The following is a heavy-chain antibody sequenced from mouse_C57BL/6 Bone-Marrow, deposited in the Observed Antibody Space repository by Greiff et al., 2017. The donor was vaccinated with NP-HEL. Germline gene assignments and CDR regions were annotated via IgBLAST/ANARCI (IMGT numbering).Heavy chain of an antibody. J-gene: IGHJ1*03. CDR3: AARDYGSSPYWYFDV. CDR2: IDPSDSYT. Sequence: QVQLQQPGAELVKPGASVKLSCKASGYTFTSYWMQWVKQRPEQGLEWIGKIDPSDSYTNYNQKFKGKAKLTVDQSSSTAYMQLSSLTSEDSAVYYWAARDYGSSPYWYFDVWGTGTTVTVSS. CDR1: GYTFTSYW. D-gene: IGHD1-1*01. V-gene: IGHV1-50*01.